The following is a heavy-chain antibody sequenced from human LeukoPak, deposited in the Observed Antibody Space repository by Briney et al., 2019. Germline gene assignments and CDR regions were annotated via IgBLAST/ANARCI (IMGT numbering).Heavy chain of an antibody. J-gene: IGHJ4*02. V-gene: IGHV4-34*01. Sequence: PSETLSLTCAVYGGSFSGYYWSWIRQPPGKGLEWIGEINHSGSTNYNPSLKSRVTISVDTSKNQFSLKLCSVTAADTAVYYCAITLLDYWGQGTLVTVSS. CDR2: INHSGST. CDR3: AITLLDY. CDR1: GGSFSGYY.